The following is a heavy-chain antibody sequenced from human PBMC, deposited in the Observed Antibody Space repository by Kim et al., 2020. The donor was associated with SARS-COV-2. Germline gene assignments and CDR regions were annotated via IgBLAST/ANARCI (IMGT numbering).Heavy chain of an antibody. J-gene: IGHJ4*02. Sequence: GGSLRLSCAASGFTFSSYGMHWVRQAPGKGLEWVAVIWYDGSNKYYADSVKGRFTISRDNSKNTLYLQMNSLRAEDTAVYYCARDSGSSSWFSWGQGTLVTVSS. CDR1: GFTFSSYG. V-gene: IGHV3-33*01. CDR3: ARDSGSSSWFS. D-gene: IGHD6-13*01. CDR2: IWYDGSNK.